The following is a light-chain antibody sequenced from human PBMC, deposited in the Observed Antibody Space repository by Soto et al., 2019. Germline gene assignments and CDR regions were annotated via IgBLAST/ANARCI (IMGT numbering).Light chain of an antibody. CDR2: GAS. Sequence: EIVLTQSPGTLSLSPGERATLSCRASQSVSSTSLAWYQQKPGQAPRLLIYGASTRATGIPDRFSGSGSGTDFTLTISRVEPEDSALYYCQQYGTSLWTFRHGTKVDIK. V-gene: IGKV3-20*01. CDR1: QSVSSTS. J-gene: IGKJ1*01. CDR3: QQYGTSLWT.